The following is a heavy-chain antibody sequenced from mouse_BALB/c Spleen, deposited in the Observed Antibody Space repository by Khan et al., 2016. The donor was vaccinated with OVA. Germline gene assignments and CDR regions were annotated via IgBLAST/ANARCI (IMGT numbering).Heavy chain of an antibody. Sequence: QVQLQQSGAELVKAGASVKMSCKASGYTFTSYWMHWVKQRLGQGLEWFAETNPTNGRTYYNEKFKRKATLTVDKSYSTAYMLLSGPTFEDSAVYYCARIKKIVATYFDYWGQGTTLTVSS. CDR3: ARIKKIVATYFDY. CDR2: TNPTNGRT. CDR1: GYTFTSYW. D-gene: IGHD1-1*01. V-gene: IGHV1S81*02. J-gene: IGHJ2*01.